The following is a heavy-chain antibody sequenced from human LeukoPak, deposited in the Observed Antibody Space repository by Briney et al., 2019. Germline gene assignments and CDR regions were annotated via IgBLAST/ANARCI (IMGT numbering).Heavy chain of an antibody. J-gene: IGHJ3*02. CDR2: IYYSGST. D-gene: IGHD1-26*01. CDR3: ARTWSYATPDAFDI. Sequence: PSETLSLTCTVSGGSISSSSYYWGWIRQPPGKGLEWIGSIYYSGSTYYNPSLKSRVTISVDTSKNQFSLKLSSVTAADTAVYYCARTWSYATPDAFDIWGQGTMVTVSS. V-gene: IGHV4-39*07. CDR1: GGSISSSSYY.